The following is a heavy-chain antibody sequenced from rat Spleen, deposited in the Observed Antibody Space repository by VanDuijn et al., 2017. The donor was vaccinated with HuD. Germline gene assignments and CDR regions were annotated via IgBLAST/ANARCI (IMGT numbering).Heavy chain of an antibody. J-gene: IGHJ2*01. CDR3: TVYWGGYFDY. CDR1: GFTFSNAA. CDR2: IRTKPNNYAT. V-gene: IGHV10-5*01. D-gene: IGHD4-2*01. Sequence: VQVVESGGGLVQPKESLKISCAASGFTFSNAAMYWVRQAPGKGLEWVARIRTKPNNYATYYADSVKGRFTISRDDSKSMVYLQMDNLKTEDTAMYYCTVYWGGYFDYWGQGVMVTVSS.